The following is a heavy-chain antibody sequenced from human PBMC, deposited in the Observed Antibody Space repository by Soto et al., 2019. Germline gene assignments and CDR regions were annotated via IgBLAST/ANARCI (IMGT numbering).Heavy chain of an antibody. J-gene: IGHJ6*03. V-gene: IGHV3-7*01. CDR1: GFTFSSYW. Sequence: GGSLRLSCAASGFTFSSYWMSWVRQAPGKGLEWVANIKQDGSEKYYVDSVKGRFTISRDNAKNSLYLQMNSLRAEDTAVYYCARKLRYFDWLLSRDSYYYYYYMDVWGKGTTVTVSS. CDR2: IKQDGSEK. D-gene: IGHD3-9*01. CDR3: ARKLRYFDWLLSRDSYYYYYYMDV.